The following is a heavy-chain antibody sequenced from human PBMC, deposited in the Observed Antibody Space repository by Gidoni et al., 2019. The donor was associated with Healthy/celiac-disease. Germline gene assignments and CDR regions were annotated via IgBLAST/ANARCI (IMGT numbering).Heavy chain of an antibody. CDR1: GFTFSSYS. V-gene: IGHV3-21*01. D-gene: IGHD3-16*01. CDR3: ARDEGMGADY. CDR2: ISSSSSYI. J-gene: IGHJ4*02. Sequence: EVQLVESGGGLVKPGGSRRRSCAASGFTFSSYSMNWVRQAPGKGLEWVSSISSSSSYIYYADSVKGRFTISRDNAKNSLYLQMNSLRAEDTAVYYCARDEGMGADYWGQGTLVTVSS.